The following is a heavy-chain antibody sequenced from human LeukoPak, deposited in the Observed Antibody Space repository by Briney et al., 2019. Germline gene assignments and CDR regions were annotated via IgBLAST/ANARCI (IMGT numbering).Heavy chain of an antibody. CDR2: INPNSGGT. CDR1: GYTFTGYY. CDR3: ARGYCSSTSCNRNNWFGP. Sequence: ASVKVSCKASGYTFTGYYMHWVRQAPGQGLEWMGWINPNSGGTNYAQKFQGRVTMTRDTSISTAYMELSRLRSDDTAVYYCARGYCSSTSCNRNNWFGPWGQGTLVTVSS. D-gene: IGHD2-2*01. J-gene: IGHJ5*02. V-gene: IGHV1-2*02.